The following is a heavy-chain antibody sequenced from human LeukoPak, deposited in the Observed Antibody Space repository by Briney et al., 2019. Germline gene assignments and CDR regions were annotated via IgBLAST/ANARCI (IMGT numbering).Heavy chain of an antibody. J-gene: IGHJ4*02. Sequence: SETLSLTCTVSGGSISSGGYYWSWIRQHPGKGLEWIGYIYYSGSTYYNPSLKSRVTISVDTSKNQFSLKLSSVTAADTAVYYCARGAITFGGVIVPEDYWGQGTLVTVSS. CDR1: GGSISSGGYY. D-gene: IGHD3-16*02. V-gene: IGHV4-31*03. CDR3: ARGAITFGGVIVPEDY. CDR2: IYYSGST.